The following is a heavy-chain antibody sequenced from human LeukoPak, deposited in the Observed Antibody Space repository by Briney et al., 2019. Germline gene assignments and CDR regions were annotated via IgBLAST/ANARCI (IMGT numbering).Heavy chain of an antibody. CDR1: GGSISSYY. Sequence: SETLSLTCTVSGGSISSYYWSWIRQPPGKGLEWIGYIYYSGSTNYNPSLKSRVTISVDTSKNQFSLKLSSVTAADTAVYYCARGQYYGSGTYYYYYMDVWGKGTTVTISS. CDR2: IYYSGST. J-gene: IGHJ6*03. CDR3: ARGQYYGSGTYYYYYMDV. V-gene: IGHV4-59*08. D-gene: IGHD3-10*01.